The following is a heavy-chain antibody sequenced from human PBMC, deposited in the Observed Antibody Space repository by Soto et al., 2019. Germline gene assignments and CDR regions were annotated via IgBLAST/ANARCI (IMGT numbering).Heavy chain of an antibody. V-gene: IGHV4-34*01. CDR1: GGSFSGYY. CDR2: INHSGST. Sequence: TSETLSLTCAVYGGSFSGYYWSWIRQPPGKGLEWIGEINHSGSTNYNPSLKSRVTISVDTSKNQFSLKLSSVTAADTAVYYCARGVYCSSTSCYWGMDVWGQGTTVT. J-gene: IGHJ6*02. CDR3: ARGVYCSSTSCYWGMDV. D-gene: IGHD2-2*01.